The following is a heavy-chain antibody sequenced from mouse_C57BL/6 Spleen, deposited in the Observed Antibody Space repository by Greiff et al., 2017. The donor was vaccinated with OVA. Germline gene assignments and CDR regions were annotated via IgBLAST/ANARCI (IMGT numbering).Heavy chain of an antibody. V-gene: IGHV1-15*01. D-gene: IGHD4-1*01. CDR3: TDDWDYLDD. Sequence: QVHVKQSGAELVRPGASVTLSCKASGYTFTDYEMHWVKQTPVHGLEWIGAIDPETGGTAYNQKFKGKAILTADKSSSTAYMELRSLTSEDSAVYYCTDDWDYLDDWGQGTTLTVSS. J-gene: IGHJ2*01. CDR2: IDPETGGT. CDR1: GYTFTDYE.